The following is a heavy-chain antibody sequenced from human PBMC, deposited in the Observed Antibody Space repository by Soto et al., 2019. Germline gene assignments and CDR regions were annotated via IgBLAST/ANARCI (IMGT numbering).Heavy chain of an antibody. Sequence: PLETLSLTCTVSGGSISSSSYYWGWIRQPPGKGLEWIGSIYYSGSTYYNPSLKSRVTISVDTSKNQFSLKLSSVTAADTAVYYCARPAGQVRGVIYSGYYGMDVWGQGTTVTVSS. D-gene: IGHD3-10*01. CDR2: IYYSGST. CDR3: ARPAGQVRGVIYSGYYGMDV. CDR1: GGSISSSSYY. V-gene: IGHV4-39*01. J-gene: IGHJ6*02.